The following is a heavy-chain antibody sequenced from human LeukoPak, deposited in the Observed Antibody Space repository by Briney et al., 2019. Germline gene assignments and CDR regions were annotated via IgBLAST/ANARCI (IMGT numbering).Heavy chain of an antibody. CDR2: ITSYNGNT. D-gene: IGHD3-3*01. V-gene: IGHV1-18*01. Sequence: ASVKVSCKASGYTLISYGINWVRHAPGQGLEWLGWITSYNGNTNYAQKLQGRVTMTTDTSTSTAYMELRSLRSDDTAVYYCARSLLEDDFRMDVWGKGTTVTVSS. CDR3: ARSLLEDDFRMDV. J-gene: IGHJ6*03. CDR1: GYTLISYG.